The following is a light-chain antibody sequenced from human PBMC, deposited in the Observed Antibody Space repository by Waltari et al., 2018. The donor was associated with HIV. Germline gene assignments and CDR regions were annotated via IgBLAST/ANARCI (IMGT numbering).Light chain of an antibody. CDR2: SAS. Sequence: DIQLTQSPSFVSASIGDRVTVTCRASHGISSSLAWYQQKPGKAPKLLIYSASTLQSGVPSRFSGSGSGTEFTLTISGLQAEDFATYFCQQLNNYPRTFGQGTKVEVK. V-gene: IGKV1-9*01. CDR1: HGISSS. CDR3: QQLNNYPRT. J-gene: IGKJ1*01.